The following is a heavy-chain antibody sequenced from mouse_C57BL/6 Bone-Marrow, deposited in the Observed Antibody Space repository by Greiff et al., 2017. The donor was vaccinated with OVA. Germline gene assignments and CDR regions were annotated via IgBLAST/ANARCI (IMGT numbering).Heavy chain of an antibody. CDR1: GYAFSSSW. Sequence: VNVVESGPELVQPGASVKISCKASGYAFSSSWMNWVKQRPGKGLEWIGRIYPGDGDTNYNGKFKGKATLTADKSSSTAYMQLSSLTSEDSAVYFCARHEDGYYASYFDYWGQGTTLTVSS. CDR2: IYPGDGDT. CDR3: ARHEDGYYASYFDY. J-gene: IGHJ2*01. V-gene: IGHV1-82*01. D-gene: IGHD2-3*01.